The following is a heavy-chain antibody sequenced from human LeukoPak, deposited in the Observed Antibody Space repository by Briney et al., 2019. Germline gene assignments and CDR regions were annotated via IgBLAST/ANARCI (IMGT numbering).Heavy chain of an antibody. CDR1: GFTFSSYA. J-gene: IGHJ6*03. CDR2: ISGSGGST. D-gene: IGHD3-10*01. V-gene: IGHV3-23*01. Sequence: YPGGSLRLACAASGFTFSSYAMNWVRQAPGKGLEWVSAISGSGGSTYYADSVKGRFTIYRDNSKNTLYLQMNSLRAEDTAVYYCAKGSSSYYYGSGSYRSDYYYMDVWGKGTTVTISS. CDR3: AKGSSSYYYGSGSYRSDYYYMDV.